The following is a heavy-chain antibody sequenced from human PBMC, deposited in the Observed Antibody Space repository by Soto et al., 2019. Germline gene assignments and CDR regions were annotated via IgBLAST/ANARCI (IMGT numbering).Heavy chain of an antibody. CDR2: ISYDGSNK. CDR1: GFTFSSYA. D-gene: IGHD6-6*01. V-gene: IGHV3-30-3*01. Sequence: QVQLVESGGGVVQPGRSLRLSCAASGFTFSSYAMHWVRQAPGKGLEWVAVISYDGSNKYYADSVKGRFTISRDNSKNTLYLQMKSLRAEDTAVYYCARGPLGLGSSFYWGQGTLVTVSS. J-gene: IGHJ4*02. CDR3: ARGPLGLGSSFY.